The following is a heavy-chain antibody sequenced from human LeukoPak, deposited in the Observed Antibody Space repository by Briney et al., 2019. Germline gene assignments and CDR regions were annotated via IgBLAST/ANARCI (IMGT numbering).Heavy chain of an antibody. CDR2: IYISGRT. V-gene: IGHV4-4*07. Sequence: SETLSLACTVSGGSISTYYWSWIRQPAGEGLEWIGRIYISGRTNYTPSLQSRVTMSVDTSRNQFSLKLRSVTAADTAVYYCAREASDTAMATYYFDYWGQGTLVTVSS. J-gene: IGHJ4*02. CDR3: AREASDTAMATYYFDY. D-gene: IGHD5-18*01. CDR1: GGSISTYY.